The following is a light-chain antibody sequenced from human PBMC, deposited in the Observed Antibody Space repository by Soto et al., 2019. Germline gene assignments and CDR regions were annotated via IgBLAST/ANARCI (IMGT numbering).Light chain of an antibody. J-gene: IGKJ5*01. Sequence: EIVMTQSPATLSVSLGGIATLFFRASQSISTNLAWYQQKPGQAPRLFIYDASTRATGIPARFSGSGSGTEFTLTISSLQSEDFAVYYCQQYNNWPPITFGQGTRLEIK. CDR1: QSISTN. CDR2: DAS. CDR3: QQYNNWPPIT. V-gene: IGKV3-15*01.